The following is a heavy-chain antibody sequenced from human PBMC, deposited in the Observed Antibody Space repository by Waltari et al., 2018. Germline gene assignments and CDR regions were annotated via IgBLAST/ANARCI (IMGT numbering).Heavy chain of an antibody. V-gene: IGHV4-59*01. CDR2: IYYSGST. J-gene: IGHJ6*02. Sequence: QVQLQESGPGLVKPSETLSLTCTVSGGSISSYYWSWIRQPPGKGLEWIGYIYYSGSTNYNPSLKSRVTISVDTSKNQFSLKLSSVTAADTAVYYCARVDPQNYYGMDVWGQGPRSPSP. CDR1: GGSISSYY. CDR3: ARVDPQNYYGMDV.